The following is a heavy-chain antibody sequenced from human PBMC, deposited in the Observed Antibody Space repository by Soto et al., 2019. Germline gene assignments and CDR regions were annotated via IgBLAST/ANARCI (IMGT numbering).Heavy chain of an antibody. CDR2: MNPNSGNT. V-gene: IGHV1-8*01. J-gene: IGHJ4*02. CDR3: AGVWGTIDY. D-gene: IGHD3-16*01. CDR1: GYTFTNYD. Sequence: QVQLVQSGAEVKKPGASVKVSCKASGYTFTNYDINWVRQATGQGLEWMGWMNPNSGNTGSAQKFQGRITMTRDTSTGTAYMELTSLRYEDTAVYYCAGVWGTIDYWGQGTLVTVSS.